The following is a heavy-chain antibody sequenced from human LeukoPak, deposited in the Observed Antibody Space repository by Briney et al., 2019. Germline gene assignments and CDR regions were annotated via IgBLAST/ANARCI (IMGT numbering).Heavy chain of an antibody. CDR3: AKGLYYFDY. V-gene: IGHV3-23*01. CDR2: ISGSGGST. CDR1: GFTFSSYA. Sequence: PGRSLRLSCAASGFTFSSYAIHWVRQAPGKGLEWVSAISGSGGSTYYADSVKGRFTISRDNSKNTLYLQMNSLRAEDTAVYYCAKGLYYFDYWGQGTLVTVSS. J-gene: IGHJ4*02. D-gene: IGHD2-21*02.